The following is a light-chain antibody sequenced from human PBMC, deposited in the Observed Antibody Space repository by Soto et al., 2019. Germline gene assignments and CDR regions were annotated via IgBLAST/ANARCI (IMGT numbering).Light chain of an antibody. Sequence: QSVLTQPPSASGTPGQRVTISCSGSNSNIGSNAVNWYQQLPGTAPKVLIYTNNKRPSGVPDRFSGSKSGTSASLTISGLQSEDEADYHCAAWDDSLNGPGFGGGTKLTVL. J-gene: IGLJ3*02. CDR3: AAWDDSLNGPG. V-gene: IGLV1-44*01. CDR2: TNN. CDR1: NSNIGSNA.